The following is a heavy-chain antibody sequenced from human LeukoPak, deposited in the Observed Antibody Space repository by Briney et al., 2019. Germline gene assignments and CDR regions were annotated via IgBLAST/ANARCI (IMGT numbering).Heavy chain of an antibody. Sequence: PGGSLRLSCAASGFTFSDYYMSWIRQAPGKGLEWVSYISSSSSYTNYADSVKGRFTISRDNAKNSHYLQMNRLRAEDTAVYYCARVPRITMVRGVIMAYYFDYWGQGTLVTVSS. J-gene: IGHJ4*02. CDR3: ARVPRITMVRGVIMAYYFDY. V-gene: IGHV3-11*05. CDR1: GFTFSDYY. CDR2: ISSSSSYT. D-gene: IGHD3-10*01.